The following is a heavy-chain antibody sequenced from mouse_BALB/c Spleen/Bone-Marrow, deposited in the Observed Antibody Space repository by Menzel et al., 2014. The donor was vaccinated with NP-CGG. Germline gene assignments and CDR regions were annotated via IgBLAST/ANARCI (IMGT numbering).Heavy chain of an antibody. J-gene: IGHJ2*01. Sequence: EVKLMESGPELVKPGASMKISCKASGFSFTGYTMNWVKQSHGKNLEWIGLINPYNGGTSYNLKFKGKATLTVDKSFSTAYVELLSLTSEDSAVYYCARADYYFDYWGQGTTLTVSS. CDR2: INPYNGGT. V-gene: IGHV1-18*01. CDR3: ARADYYFDY. CDR1: GFSFTGYT.